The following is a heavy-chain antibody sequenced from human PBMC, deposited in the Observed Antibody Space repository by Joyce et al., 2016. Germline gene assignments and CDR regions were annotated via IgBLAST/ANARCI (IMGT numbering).Heavy chain of an antibody. Sequence: EVRVLESGGGLVQPGGSLRLACEASGFTFSRYAMTWVRQAPGKGLEWVAGFSGGGGRTYYAGAVKGRFTISRDNSKNTLYLHMNGLRGEDTAIYYCARSWATEVAGTDYWGQGTLVTVSS. V-gene: IGHV3-23*01. CDR2: FSGGGGRT. D-gene: IGHD6-19*01. CDR3: ARSWATEVAGTDY. J-gene: IGHJ4*02. CDR1: GFTFSRYA.